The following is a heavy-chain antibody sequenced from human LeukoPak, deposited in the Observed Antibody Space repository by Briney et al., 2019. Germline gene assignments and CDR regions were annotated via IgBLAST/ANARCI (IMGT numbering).Heavy chain of an antibody. J-gene: IGHJ4*02. CDR3: ARRPSSGWYKGDY. V-gene: IGHV4-34*01. CDR2: ISHSGST. D-gene: IGHD6-19*01. CDR1: GGSFSGYY. Sequence: SETLSLTRAVYGGSFSGYYWSSIRQPPGKGLEWIGEISHSGSTNYNPSLKSRVTMSLDTSNNQFSLKLSSVTAEDTAMYYCARRPSSGWYKGDYWGQGTLVTVSS.